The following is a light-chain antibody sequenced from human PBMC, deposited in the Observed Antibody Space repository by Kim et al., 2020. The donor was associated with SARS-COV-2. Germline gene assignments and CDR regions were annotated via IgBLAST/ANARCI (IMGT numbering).Light chain of an antibody. J-gene: IGKJ1*01. CDR2: DGS. Sequence: STGRDRGTLTCRASQRNNKWVGWYQQEPGKAPKLLIHDGSHLESGVPSRFSGSGSGTEFTLTISSLQPDDFATYYCQQYHAYWTFGQGTKVDIK. V-gene: IGKV1-5*01. CDR3: QQYHAYWT. CDR1: QRNNKW.